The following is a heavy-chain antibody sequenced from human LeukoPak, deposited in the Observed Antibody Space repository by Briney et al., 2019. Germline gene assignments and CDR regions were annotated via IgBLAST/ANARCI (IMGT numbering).Heavy chain of an antibody. V-gene: IGHV3-7*01. CDR2: IKQDGSEK. J-gene: IGHJ1*01. CDR3: ARDPDYSGSGLH. Sequence: GGSLRLSCAASGFTLRSYWISGVRQAPGKGRDWVANIKQDGSEKYYVASVKGRFTISRDTAKNSLYLQMNSLRAEDTAVYYCARDPDYSGSGLHWGQGTLVTVSS. D-gene: IGHD3-10*01. CDR1: GFTLRSYW.